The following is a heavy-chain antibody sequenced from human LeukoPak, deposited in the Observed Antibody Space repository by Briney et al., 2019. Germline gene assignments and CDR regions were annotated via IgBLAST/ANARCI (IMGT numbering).Heavy chain of an antibody. CDR1: GFTFSSYD. Sequence: TGGSLRLSCAASGFTFSSYDMSWVRQAPGKGLEWVSDISGSGIDTYYADTVKGRFTTSRDNPKNTLYLQINSLRVEATAVIYCAKDRQLWWRYCYFDYWGQGTVVTVSS. V-gene: IGHV3-23*01. D-gene: IGHD2-21*01. J-gene: IGHJ4*02. CDR3: AKDRQLWWRYCYFDY. CDR2: ISGSGIDT.